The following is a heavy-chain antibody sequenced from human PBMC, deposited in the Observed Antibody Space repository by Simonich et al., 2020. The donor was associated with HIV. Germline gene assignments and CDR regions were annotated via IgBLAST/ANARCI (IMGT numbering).Heavy chain of an antibody. CDR2: ITPNFGQA. J-gene: IGHJ4*02. CDR1: GGTFSSFV. CDR3: ARKGGGRGVYYFDY. Sequence: QVQLVQSGAEVKKPGSSVKVSCKASGGTFSSFVISWVRQAPGLGLGGVGGITPNFGQANYAQMFQGRVTITADESTSTAYMELSSLRSEDTGIYYCARKGGGRGVYYFDYWGQGTLVTVSS. V-gene: IGHV1-69*13. D-gene: IGHD3-10*01.